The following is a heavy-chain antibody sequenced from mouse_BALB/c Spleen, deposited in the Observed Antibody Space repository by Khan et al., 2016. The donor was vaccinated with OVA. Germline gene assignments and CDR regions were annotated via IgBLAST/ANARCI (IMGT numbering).Heavy chain of an antibody. CDR1: GYTFTSYV. V-gene: IGHV1S136*01. Sequence: EVQGVESGPELVKPGASVKMSCKASGYTFTSYVMHWVKQKPGQGLEWIGYINPYNDGTKYNEKFKGKATLTSDKSSSTAYMELSSLTSEDSAVYYCARRLIYDGYDAGFAYWGQGTLVTVSA. CDR2: INPYNDGT. D-gene: IGHD2-2*01. J-gene: IGHJ3*01. CDR3: ARRLIYDGYDAGFAY.